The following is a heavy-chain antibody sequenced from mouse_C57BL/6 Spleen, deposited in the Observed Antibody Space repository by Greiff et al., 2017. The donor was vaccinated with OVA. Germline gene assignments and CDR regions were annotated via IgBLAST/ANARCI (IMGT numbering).Heavy chain of an antibody. D-gene: IGHD2-1*01. CDR3: ASGDPIYYGNYGAY. Sequence: VQLKESVAELVRPGASVKLSCTASGFNIKNTYMHWVKQRPEQGLEWIGRIDPANGNTKYAPKFQGKATITADTSSNTAYLQLSSLTSEDTAIYYCASGDPIYYGNYGAYWGQGTLVTVSA. CDR1: GFNIKNTY. J-gene: IGHJ3*01. V-gene: IGHV14-3*01. CDR2: IDPANGNT.